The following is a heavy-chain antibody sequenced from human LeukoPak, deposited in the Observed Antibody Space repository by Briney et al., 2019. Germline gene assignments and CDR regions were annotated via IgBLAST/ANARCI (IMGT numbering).Heavy chain of an antibody. D-gene: IGHD2-2*01. J-gene: IGHJ6*03. CDR1: GGSISSYY. V-gene: IGHV4-4*07. CDR3: ARERDGVVVVPAATLYYYYYMDV. CDR2: IYTSGST. Sequence: PSETLSLTCTVSGGSISSYYWSWIRQPAGKGLERIGRIYTSGSTNYNPSLKSRVTMSVDTSKNQFSLKLSSVTAADTAVYYCARERDGVVVVPAATLYYYYYMDVWGKGTTVTVSS.